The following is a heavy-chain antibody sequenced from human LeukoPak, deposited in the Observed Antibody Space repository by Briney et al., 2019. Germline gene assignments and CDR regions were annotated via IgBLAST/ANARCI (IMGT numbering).Heavy chain of an antibody. D-gene: IGHD3-22*01. CDR3: ASTHYYDSSGPATY. CDR1: GYTFTSYG. Sequence: ASVKVSCKASGYTFTSYGVTWVRQAPGQGLEWMGWISAYNGNTDYAQKLQGKVTMTTDASTSTAYMELRSLRSDDTAVYYCASTHYYDSSGPATYWGRGTLVTVSS. J-gene: IGHJ4*02. V-gene: IGHV1-18*01. CDR2: ISAYNGNT.